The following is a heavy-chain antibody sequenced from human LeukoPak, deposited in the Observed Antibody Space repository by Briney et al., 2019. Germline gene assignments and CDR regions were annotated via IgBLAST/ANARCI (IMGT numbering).Heavy chain of an antibody. CDR1: GFTFSNYW. CDR3: ALPLRDGDFYFDY. Sequence: GGSLRLSCAASGFTFSNYWMHWVRQAPGKGLVWVSRINREGRSTNYADSVKGRFTISRDNAKNTVFLQMNSLRAEDTAVYYRALPLRDGDFYFDYWGQGALVTVSS. D-gene: IGHD4-17*01. CDR2: INREGRST. V-gene: IGHV3-74*01. J-gene: IGHJ4*02.